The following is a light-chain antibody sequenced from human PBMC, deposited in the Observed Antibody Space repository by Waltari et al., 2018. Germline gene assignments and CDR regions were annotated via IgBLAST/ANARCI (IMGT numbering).Light chain of an antibody. CDR1: QSISSW. CDR2: KAS. CDR3: QQYNSYLLT. V-gene: IGKV1-5*03. Sequence: IQMTQSPSTLSASVGDRVTITCRASQSISSWLAWYQLKPGKAPKLLIYKASSLESGVPSRFSGSGSGTEFTLTISSLQPDDFATYYCQQYNSYLLTFGGGTKVEIK. J-gene: IGKJ4*01.